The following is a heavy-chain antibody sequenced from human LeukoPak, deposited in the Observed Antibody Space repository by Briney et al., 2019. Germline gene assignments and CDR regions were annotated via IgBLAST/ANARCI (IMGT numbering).Heavy chain of an antibody. J-gene: IGHJ4*02. D-gene: IGHD1-26*01. Sequence: QPGRSLRLSCAASGFTFSSYAMHWVRQAPGKGLEWVAVISYDGSNKYYADSVKGRFTISRDNSKNTLYLQMNSLRAEDTAVYYCAKDQAGWEPYFFDYWGQGTLVTVSS. CDR2: ISYDGSNK. CDR3: AKDQAGWEPYFFDY. CDR1: GFTFSSYA. V-gene: IGHV3-30-3*01.